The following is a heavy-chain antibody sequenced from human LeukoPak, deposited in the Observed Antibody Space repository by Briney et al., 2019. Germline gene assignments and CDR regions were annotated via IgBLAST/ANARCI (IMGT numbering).Heavy chain of an antibody. CDR3: ARASGGYYNNWFDP. CDR2: IYYTGST. CDR1: GGSLSTYY. V-gene: IGHV4-59*01. D-gene: IGHD3-22*01. J-gene: IGHJ5*02. Sequence: LETLSLTCTVSGGSLSTYYWSWIRQPPGKGLDWMGYIYYTGSTNYNPSLKSRVTISVDTSKNQFSLNLNSVTAADTAVYYCARASGGYYNNWFDPWGQGTLVTVSS.